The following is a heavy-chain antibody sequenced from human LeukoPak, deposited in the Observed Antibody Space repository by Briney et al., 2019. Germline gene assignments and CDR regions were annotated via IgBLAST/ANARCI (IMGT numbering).Heavy chain of an antibody. CDR3: ARIDRSYFDY. D-gene: IGHD3-22*01. Sequence: PSETLSLTCTVSGYSISSGYYWGWIRQPAGKGLEWIGRIYTSGSTNYNPSLKSRVTISVDTSKNQFSLKLSSVTAADTAVYYCARIDRSYFDYWGQGTLVTVSS. V-gene: IGHV4-61*02. CDR1: GYSISSGYY. J-gene: IGHJ4*02. CDR2: IYTSGST.